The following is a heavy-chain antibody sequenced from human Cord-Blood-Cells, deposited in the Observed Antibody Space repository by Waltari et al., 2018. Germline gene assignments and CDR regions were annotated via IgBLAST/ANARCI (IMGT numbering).Heavy chain of an antibody. CDR3: ARHDPGTTVTTWVN. V-gene: IGHV4-39*01. D-gene: IGHD4-17*01. Sequence: QLQLQESGPGLVKPSETLSLTCTVSGGSISSSSYYWGWVRPPPGKGLEWIGSIYYGGSTDNNPASKSRVTIAVDTSKNHVSLKVGSVTAADTAVYYCARHDPGTTVTTWVNWGQGTLVTVSS. CDR2: IYYGGST. J-gene: IGHJ4*02. CDR1: GGSISSSSYY.